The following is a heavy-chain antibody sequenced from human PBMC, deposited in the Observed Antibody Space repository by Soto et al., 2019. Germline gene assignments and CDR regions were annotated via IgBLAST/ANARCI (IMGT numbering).Heavy chain of an antibody. J-gene: IGHJ4*02. V-gene: IGHV4-59*01. Sequence: SETLSLTCTVSGGSISSYYWSWIRQPPGKGLEWIGYIYYSGSTNYNPSLKSRVTISVDTSKNQFSLKLSSVTAADTAVYYCAKAGYRGTVHDFAFWGQGPLVTVSS. CDR3: AKAGYRGTVHDFAF. CDR2: IYYSGST. D-gene: IGHD5-12*01. CDR1: GGSISSYY.